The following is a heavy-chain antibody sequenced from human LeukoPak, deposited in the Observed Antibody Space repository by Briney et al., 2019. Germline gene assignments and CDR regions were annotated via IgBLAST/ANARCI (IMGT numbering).Heavy chain of an antibody. J-gene: IGHJ4*02. D-gene: IGHD5-18*01. Sequence: GGSLRLSCAASGFTLSSYSMNWVRQAPGKGLEWVSSISSSSSYIYYADSVKGRFTISRDNAKNSLYLQMNSLRAEDTAVYYCARAPTSMAPDYWGQGTLVTVSS. CDR1: GFTLSSYS. V-gene: IGHV3-21*01. CDR3: ARAPTSMAPDY. CDR2: ISSSSSYI.